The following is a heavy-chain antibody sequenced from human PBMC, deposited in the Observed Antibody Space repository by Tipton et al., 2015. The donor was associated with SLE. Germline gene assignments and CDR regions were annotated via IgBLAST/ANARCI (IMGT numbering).Heavy chain of an antibody. Sequence: QPGAEVKKPGASVKVSCKASGFTFTSYGISWVRQAPGQGLEWMGWISAYNGNTDYAQKLQGRVTMTTDTSTSTAYMELRSLRSEDTVVYYCAIAVAGTLFFDYWGQGALVTVSS. CDR2: ISAYNGNT. J-gene: IGHJ4*02. V-gene: IGHV1-18*01. CDR3: AIAVAGTLFFDY. D-gene: IGHD6-19*01. CDR1: GFTFTSYG.